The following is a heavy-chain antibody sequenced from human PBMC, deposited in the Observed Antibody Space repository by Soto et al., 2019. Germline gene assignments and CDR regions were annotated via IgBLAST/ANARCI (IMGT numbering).Heavy chain of an antibody. CDR3: ARHPGYGLYYFDY. V-gene: IGHV4-59*08. CDR2: IYYSGST. Sequence: SETLSLTCTVSGGTISSWYWSWIRQPPGKGLEWIGYIYYSGSTNCNPSLKSRVTISVDTSKNQFSLKLSSVTAADTAVYYCARHPGYGLYYFDYWGQGTLVTVSS. CDR1: GGTISSWY. J-gene: IGHJ4*02. D-gene: IGHD5-18*01.